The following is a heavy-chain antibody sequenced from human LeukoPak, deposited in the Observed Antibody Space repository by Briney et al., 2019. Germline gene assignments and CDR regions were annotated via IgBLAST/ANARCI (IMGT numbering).Heavy chain of an antibody. V-gene: IGHV4-59*08. J-gene: IGHJ1*01. Sequence: ECLSPSGAVPRVGNESRYWCWMRHHQEKGLEWIAYIYYSGSTNYNPSLKSRVTISVDTSKNQFSLKLNSVTAADTAVYYCAVGGYYEYFHHWGQGTLVTVSS. CDR1: RVGNESRY. D-gene: IGHD4-23*01. CDR3: AVGGYYEYFHH. CDR2: IYYSGST.